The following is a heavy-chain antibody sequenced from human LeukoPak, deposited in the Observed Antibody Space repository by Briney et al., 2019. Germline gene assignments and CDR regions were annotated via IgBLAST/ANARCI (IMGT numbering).Heavy chain of an antibody. CDR3: ARDHSMKVPPRYGMDV. CDR2: IIPILGIA. CDR1: GGTFSSYA. D-gene: IGHD2-2*01. J-gene: IGHJ6*02. V-gene: IGHV1-69*04. Sequence: SVKVSCKASGGTFSSYAISWVRQAPGQGLEWMGRIIPILGIANYAQKFQGRVTITADKSTSTAYMELSSLRSEDTAVYYCARDHSMKVPPRYGMDVWGQGTTVTVSS.